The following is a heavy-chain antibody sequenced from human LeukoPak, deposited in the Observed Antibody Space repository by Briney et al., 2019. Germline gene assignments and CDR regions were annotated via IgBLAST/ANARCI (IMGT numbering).Heavy chain of an antibody. CDR1: GSTFSSYS. CDR3: ARDEASDYGMDV. Sequence: PGGSLRLSCAASGSTFSSYSMNWVRQAPGKGLEWVSSISSSSSYIYYADSVKGRFTISRDNAKNSLYLQMNSLRAEDTAVYYCARDEASDYGMDVWGQGTTVTVSS. D-gene: IGHD6-6*01. V-gene: IGHV3-21*01. J-gene: IGHJ6*02. CDR2: ISSSSSYI.